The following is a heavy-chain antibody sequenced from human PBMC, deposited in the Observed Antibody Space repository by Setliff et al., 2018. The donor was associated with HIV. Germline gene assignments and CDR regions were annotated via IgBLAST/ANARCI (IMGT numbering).Heavy chain of an antibody. Sequence: TSETLSLTCDVSGDSFTTTSHSWAWLRQPAGRGLEWIGHVYSRGNTDYNPSLASRVSILMSTSENQFSLKLSSVTAADTAVYYCARHAPYPPWAYYYYYMDVWGKGTTVTVSS. D-gene: IGHD2-2*01. CDR1: GDSFTTTSHS. J-gene: IGHJ6*03. V-gene: IGHV4-61*09. CDR3: ARHAPYPPWAYYYYYMDV. CDR2: VYSRGNT.